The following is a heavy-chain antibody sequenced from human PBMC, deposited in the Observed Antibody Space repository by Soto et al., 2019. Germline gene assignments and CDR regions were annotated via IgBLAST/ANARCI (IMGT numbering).Heavy chain of an antibody. V-gene: IGHV4-39*01. D-gene: IGHD3-10*01. CDR2: IYYSGST. CDR1: GGSISSSSYY. CDR3: ASLRGVLDY. J-gene: IGHJ4*02. Sequence: PSETLSLTCTVSGGSISSSSYYWGWIRQPPGKGLEWIGSIYYSGSTYYNPSLKSRVTISVDTSKNQFSLKLSSVTAADTAVYYCASLRGVLDYWGKGTLVTVPS.